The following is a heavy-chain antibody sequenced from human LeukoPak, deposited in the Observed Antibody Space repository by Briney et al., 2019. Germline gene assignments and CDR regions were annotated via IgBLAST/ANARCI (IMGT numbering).Heavy chain of an antibody. J-gene: IGHJ4*02. CDR1: GGSISSYY. CDR2: IYYSGST. D-gene: IGHD3-3*01. V-gene: IGHV4-59*01. CDR3: ARARESIFGVVPFDY. Sequence: SETLSLTCTVSGGSISSYYWSWIRQPPGKGPEWIGYIYYSGSTNYNPSLKSRVTISVDTSKNQFSLKLSSVTAADTAVYYCARARESIFGVVPFDYWGQGTLVTVSS.